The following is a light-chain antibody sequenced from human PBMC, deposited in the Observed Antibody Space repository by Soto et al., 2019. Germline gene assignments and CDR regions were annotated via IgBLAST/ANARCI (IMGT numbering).Light chain of an antibody. J-gene: IGLJ1*01. CDR2: EVI. CDR1: SSDVGTFNL. V-gene: IGLV2-23*02. Sequence: SVLTQVASVSGSPGQSITISCTGTSSDVGTFNLVSWYQQHPGKAPRLMIYEVIKRPSGVSNRFSGSKSGNTASLTISGLQAEDEADYYCCSCAGSSVYVFGTGTKVTVL. CDR3: CSCAGSSVYV.